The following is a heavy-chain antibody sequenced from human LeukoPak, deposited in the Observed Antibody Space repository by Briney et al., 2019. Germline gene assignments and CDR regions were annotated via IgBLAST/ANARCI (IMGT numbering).Heavy chain of an antibody. V-gene: IGHV1-69*13. CDR2: IIPIFGTA. CDR3: ARGESGTIFRVV. J-gene: IGHJ4*01. D-gene: IGHD3-3*01. Sequence: ASVKVSFKASGGTFSSYAISWVRQAPGQGLGWMGGIIPIFGTANYTQKFQGRVTITADESTSTAYIELSSLRSEDTAVYYCARGESGTIFRVVWGHGTLVTVSS. CDR1: GGTFSSYA.